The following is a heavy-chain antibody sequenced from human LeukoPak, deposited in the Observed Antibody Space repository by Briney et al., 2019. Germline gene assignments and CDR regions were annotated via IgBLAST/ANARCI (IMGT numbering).Heavy chain of an antibody. CDR3: ARDENYYFDY. J-gene: IGHJ4*02. Sequence: SETLSLTCTVSGGSISSYYWSWIRQPPGKGLEWIGYIYYGGSTNYNPSLKSRVTISVDTSKNQFSLKLSSVTAADTAVYYCARDENYYFDYWGQGTLVTVSS. CDR1: GGSISSYY. CDR2: IYYGGST. V-gene: IGHV4-59*01.